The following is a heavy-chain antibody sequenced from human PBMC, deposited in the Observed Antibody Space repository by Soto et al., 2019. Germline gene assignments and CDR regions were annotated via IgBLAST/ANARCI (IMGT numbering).Heavy chain of an antibody. V-gene: IGHV3-48*02. CDR3: ARVPVDYGMDV. Sequence: EVQLVESGGGLVQPGGSLRLSCAASGFTFSSYSVNWVRQAPGKGLEWISYIGGSTTTIYYADSVKGRFTISRDKAKNSRYLPMNSLRDEDMAVYYCARVPVDYGMDVWGQGTTGSVSS. CDR1: GFTFSSYS. D-gene: IGHD6-19*01. J-gene: IGHJ6*02. CDR2: IGGSTTTI.